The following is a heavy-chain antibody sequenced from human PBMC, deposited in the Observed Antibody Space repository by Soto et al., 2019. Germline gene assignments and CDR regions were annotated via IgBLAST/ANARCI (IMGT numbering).Heavy chain of an antibody. J-gene: IGHJ4*02. CDR1: GGSISSGGYY. Sequence: QVQLQESGPGLVKPSQTLSLTCTVSGGSISSGGYYWSWIRQHPGKGLEWIGYIYYSGSTYYNPSLQRRVTISVDTSENQFSLKLSSVTDADTAVYYCARDRAGGSYSFDSWGQGTLGTVSS. CDR3: ARDRAGGSYSFDS. V-gene: IGHV4-31*03. D-gene: IGHD1-26*01. CDR2: IYYSGST.